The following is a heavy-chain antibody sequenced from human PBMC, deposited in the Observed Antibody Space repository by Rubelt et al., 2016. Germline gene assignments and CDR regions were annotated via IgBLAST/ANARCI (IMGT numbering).Heavy chain of an antibody. CDR3: AKNLDL. Sequence: QLVESGGGLVQPGGSLRLSCAASGFTFSTYAMSWVRQAPGKGLEWVSAISNDAGSTFYADTVKGRFTISRDNAKNTLYLEMNSLRAEDTAVYYCAKNLDLWGQGTMVTVSS. V-gene: IGHV3-23*04. CDR1: GFTFSTYA. CDR2: ISNDAGST. J-gene: IGHJ3*01. D-gene: IGHD1-1*01.